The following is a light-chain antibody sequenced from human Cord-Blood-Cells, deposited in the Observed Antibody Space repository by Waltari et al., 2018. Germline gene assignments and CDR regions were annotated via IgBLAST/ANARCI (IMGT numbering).Light chain of an antibody. V-gene: IGLV3-1*01. Sequence: SYELTQPPSVSVSPGQTASIPSSGATLGDNYACWYQQTPGQSPVLVIYQDSKRPSGIPERFSGSNSGNTATLTISGTQAMDEADYYCQAWDSSTVVFGGGTKLTVL. J-gene: IGLJ2*01. CDR3: QAWDSSTVV. CDR1: TLGDNY. CDR2: QDS.